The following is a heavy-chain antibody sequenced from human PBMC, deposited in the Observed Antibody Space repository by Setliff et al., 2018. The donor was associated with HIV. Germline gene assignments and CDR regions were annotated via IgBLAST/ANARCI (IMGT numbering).Heavy chain of an antibody. Sequence: LSLTCTVSGGSISSYYWSWVRQAPGKGLEWVAVIWYDGSSEYYGDSVKGRFTISRDNSKDTLYLQMNSLRAEDTALYYCAKVRWTANYYFDCWGQGTLVTVSS. J-gene: IGHJ4*02. CDR1: GGSISSYY. D-gene: IGHD1-7*01. CDR3: AKVRWTANYYFDC. V-gene: IGHV3-33*06. CDR2: IWYDGSSE.